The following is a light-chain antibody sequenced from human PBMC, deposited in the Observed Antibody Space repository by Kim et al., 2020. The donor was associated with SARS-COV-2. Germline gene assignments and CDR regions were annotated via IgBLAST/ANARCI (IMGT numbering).Light chain of an antibody. CDR1: QSVGSN. J-gene: IGKJ4*01. CDR2: GAS. V-gene: IGKV3-15*01. Sequence: VAPGARATRSCRARQSVGSNLAWDQQKPDQAPRLLNYGASTRANGSPARFSGSGSGTEFTLTISSLQSEDFALYYCQQYNNWPPFTFGGGTKVDI. CDR3: QQYNNWPPFT.